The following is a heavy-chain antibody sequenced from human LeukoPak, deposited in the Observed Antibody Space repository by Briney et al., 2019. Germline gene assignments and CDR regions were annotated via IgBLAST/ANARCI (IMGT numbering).Heavy chain of an antibody. CDR2: ITSKSGDT. Sequence: ASVKVSCKASGFTFSDFYIHWVRQAPGQGLEYVGWITSKSGDTYSPQRFQGRVTMTRDASISTAYMELSSLRSDDTAVYFCARVRLADERAWAYWGQGTLVTVSS. CDR3: ARVRLADERAWAY. D-gene: IGHD3-3*02. J-gene: IGHJ4*02. CDR1: GFTFSDFY. V-gene: IGHV1-2*02.